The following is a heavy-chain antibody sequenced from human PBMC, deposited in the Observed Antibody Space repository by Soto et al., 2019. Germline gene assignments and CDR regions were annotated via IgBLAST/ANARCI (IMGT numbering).Heavy chain of an antibody. V-gene: IGHV3-48*03. CDR1: GFTFSGYE. D-gene: IGHD4-17*01. Sequence: PGGSLRLSCAASGFTFSGYEMNWVRQAPGKGLEWVSYISSSGSTIYYADSVKGRFTISRDNAKNSLYLQMNSLRAEDTAVYYCASLRWWDYYGMDVWGQGTTVTVSS. CDR2: ISSSGSTI. CDR3: ASLRWWDYYGMDV. J-gene: IGHJ6*02.